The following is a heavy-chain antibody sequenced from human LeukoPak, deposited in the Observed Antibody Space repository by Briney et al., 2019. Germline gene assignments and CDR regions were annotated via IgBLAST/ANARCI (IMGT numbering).Heavy chain of an antibody. D-gene: IGHD3-10*01. CDR1: GGSISSGSYY. V-gene: IGHV4-61*02. CDR2: IYTSGST. CDR3: ARHSVIGYYYGSGSYPPYFDY. J-gene: IGHJ4*02. Sequence: SETLSLTCTVSGGSISSGSYYWSWIRQPAGKGLEWIGRIYTSGSTNYNPSLKSRVTISVDTSKNQFSLKLSSVTAADTAVYYCARHSVIGYYYGSGSYPPYFDYWGQGTLVTVSS.